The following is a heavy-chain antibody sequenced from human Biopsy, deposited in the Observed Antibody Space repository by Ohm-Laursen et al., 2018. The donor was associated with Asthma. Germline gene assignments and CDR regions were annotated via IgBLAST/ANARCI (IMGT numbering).Heavy chain of an antibody. CDR2: ITFDGSTQ. V-gene: IGHV3-30-3*01. CDR3: SRDTLGYYFDT. Sequence: SLRLSCAATGRHFGSYNMHWARQAPGKGLEWVAVITFDGSTQYYGDSVKGRFTVSRDNSKNLLFLQMSSLRAEDTAVYYCSRDTLGYYFDTWGQGTLVTVSS. CDR1: GRHFGSYN. J-gene: IGHJ4*02. D-gene: IGHD6-13*01.